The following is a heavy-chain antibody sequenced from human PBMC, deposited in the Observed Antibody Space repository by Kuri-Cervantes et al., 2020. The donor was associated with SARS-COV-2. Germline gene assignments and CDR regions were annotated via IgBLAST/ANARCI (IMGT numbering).Heavy chain of an antibody. CDR2: ISYDGSNK. Sequence: GGSLRLSCVASGFTFSNYVMSWVRQAPGKGLEWVAVISYDGSNKYYADSVKGRFTISRDNSKNTLYLQMNSLRAEDTAVYYCARGLAIFGVRNAFDIWGQGTMVTVSS. J-gene: IGHJ3*02. D-gene: IGHD3-3*01. V-gene: IGHV3-30*03. CDR1: GFTFSNYV. CDR3: ARGLAIFGVRNAFDI.